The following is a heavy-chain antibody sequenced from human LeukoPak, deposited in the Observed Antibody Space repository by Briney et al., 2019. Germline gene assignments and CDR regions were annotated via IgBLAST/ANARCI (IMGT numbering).Heavy chain of an antibody. J-gene: IGHJ3*02. D-gene: IGHD5-24*01. CDR2: IYPGDSDT. CDR3: ARQEADGRPWRWLQPGAFDI. CDR1: GYSFTSYW. V-gene: IGHV5-51*01. Sequence: GESLKISCKGSGYSFTSYWIGWVRQMPGKGLEWMGIIYPGDSDTRYSPSFQGQVTISADKSISTAYLQWSSLKASDTAMYYCARQEADGRPWRWLQPGAFDIWGQGTMVTVSS.